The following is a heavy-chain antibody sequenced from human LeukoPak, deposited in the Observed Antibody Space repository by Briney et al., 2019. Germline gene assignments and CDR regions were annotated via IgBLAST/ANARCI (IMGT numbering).Heavy chain of an antibody. V-gene: IGHV3-33*01. D-gene: IGHD4-17*01. CDR2: IWYDGSNK. CDR1: GFTFSSYG. CDR3: ARPGYGDYVQFDY. J-gene: IGHJ4*02. Sequence: PGGSLRLSCAASGFTFSSYGMHWVRQAPGKWLEWVAVIWYDGSNKYYADSVKGRFTISRDNSKNTLYLQMNSLRAEDTAVYYCARPGYGDYVQFDYWGQGTLVTVSS.